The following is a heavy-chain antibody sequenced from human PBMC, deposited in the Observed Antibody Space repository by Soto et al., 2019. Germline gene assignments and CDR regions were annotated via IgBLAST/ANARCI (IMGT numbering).Heavy chain of an antibody. D-gene: IGHD2-21*02. Sequence: GGSLRLSCVASGSTFSSDVMSWVRQAPGKGLEWVSGISGGTTYYADSVKGRFTISRDNSKNTLYLQMNSLRGEDTAVYYCAKDCGADCSRLIDDWGQGTAVTVSS. CDR1: GSTFSSDV. CDR2: ISGGTT. V-gene: IGHV3-23*01. CDR3: AKDCGADCSRLIDD. J-gene: IGHJ6*02.